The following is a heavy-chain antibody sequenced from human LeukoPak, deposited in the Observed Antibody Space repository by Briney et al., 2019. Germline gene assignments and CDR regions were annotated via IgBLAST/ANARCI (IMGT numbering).Heavy chain of an antibody. CDR2: ISSSGSTI. CDR3: ARGGGIVVVPSNAFDI. V-gene: IGHV3-48*04. J-gene: IGHJ3*02. Sequence: GGSLRLSCAASGSTFSSYSMNWVRQAPGKGLEWVSYISSSGSTIYYADSVKGRFTISRDNAKNSLYLQMNSLRAEDTAVYYCARGGGIVVVPSNAFDIWGQGTMVTVSS. D-gene: IGHD2-2*01. CDR1: GSTFSSYS.